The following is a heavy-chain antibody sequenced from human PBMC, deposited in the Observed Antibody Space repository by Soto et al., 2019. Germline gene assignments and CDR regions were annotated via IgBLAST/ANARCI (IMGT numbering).Heavy chain of an antibody. J-gene: IGHJ4*02. CDR1: GFSLSTNAMS. CDR2: IYWDDHK. V-gene: IGHV2-5*02. Sequence: QISLRESGPTLVKPTQTLTLTCTFSGFSLSTNAMSVAWIRQPPGKALEWLALIYWDDHKRYKPSLESRVTITKQTSKSQVVLTITNMDPGGTATYFCAQSPTVIAHFDFWAPGTLVTVSS. CDR3: AQSPTVIAHFDF. D-gene: IGHD2-21*01.